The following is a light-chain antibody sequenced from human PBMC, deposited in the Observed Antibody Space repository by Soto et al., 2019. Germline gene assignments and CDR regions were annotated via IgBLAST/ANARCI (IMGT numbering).Light chain of an antibody. V-gene: IGKV3-20*01. Sequence: EIVLTQSPVTLSLSPGERATLSCRASQSVSSSYLAWYQQKPGQAPRXXIYGASSRATGIPDRFSGSGSGTDLTITISRLEPEDFEVYYCQQYGSSPITFGQGTRLEIK. CDR3: QQYGSSPIT. J-gene: IGKJ5*01. CDR2: GAS. CDR1: QSVSSSY.